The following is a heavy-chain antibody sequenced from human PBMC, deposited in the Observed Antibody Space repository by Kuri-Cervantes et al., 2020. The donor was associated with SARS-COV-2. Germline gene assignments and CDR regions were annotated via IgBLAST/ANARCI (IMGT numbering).Heavy chain of an antibody. V-gene: IGHV3-30-3*01. Sequence: GGSLRLSCAASGFTFSSCAMHWVRQAPGKGLEWVAFIEYDGSSKYYADSVTGRFTVSRDNSKNTLFLHMDSLRGEDTAVYYCARNINWGQGTMVTVSS. CDR3: ARNIN. CDR2: IEYDGSSK. J-gene: IGHJ3*01. CDR1: GFTFSSCA.